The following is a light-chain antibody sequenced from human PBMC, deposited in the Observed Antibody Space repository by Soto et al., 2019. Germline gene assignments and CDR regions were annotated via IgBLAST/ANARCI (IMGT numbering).Light chain of an antibody. V-gene: IGKV2-30*02. CDR1: QSLVHSDGIAY. CDR2: FGS. CDR3: MQALQVPIT. J-gene: IGKJ5*01. Sequence: DVVMTQSPLSLPVTLGQPASISCRSNQSLVHSDGIAYFSWFQQRPGRSPRLLIYFGSYRASGVPDRFSGSGSGTNFTLRISRVETDDFGTYYCMQALQVPITFGQGTRLEIK.